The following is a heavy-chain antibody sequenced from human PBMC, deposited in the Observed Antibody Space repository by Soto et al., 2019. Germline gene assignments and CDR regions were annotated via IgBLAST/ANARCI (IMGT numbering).Heavy chain of an antibody. J-gene: IGHJ6*02. CDR2: IIPIFGTA. D-gene: IGHD1-26*01. CDR1: GGTFSSYG. Sequence: SSVKVSCKASGGTFSSYGISWVRQAPGQGLEWMGGIIPIFGTAKYAQKFQGRVTITADESTSTAYMELSSLRSEDTAVYYCARGFVEVGANEVYYYYVMDVWVQGTKVTVSS. CDR3: ARGFVEVGANEVYYYYVMDV. V-gene: IGHV1-69*13.